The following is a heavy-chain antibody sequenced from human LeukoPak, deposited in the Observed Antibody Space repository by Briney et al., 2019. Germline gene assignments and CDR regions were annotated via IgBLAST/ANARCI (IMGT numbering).Heavy chain of an antibody. CDR1: GFTFSTYN. J-gene: IGHJ6*04. D-gene: IGHD2-15*01. Sequence: GGSLRLSCEASGFTFSTYNMNWVRQAPGKRLEWVSSITSSSSYVFYADSVKGRFTISRDNAKNSLYLQMNSLRAEDTAVYYCARDIGPTWDVWGKGTTVTVSS. CDR2: ITSSSSYV. CDR3: ARDIGPTWDV. V-gene: IGHV3-21*01.